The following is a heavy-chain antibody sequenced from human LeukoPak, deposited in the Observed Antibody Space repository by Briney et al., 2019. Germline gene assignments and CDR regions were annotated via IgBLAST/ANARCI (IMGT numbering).Heavy chain of an antibody. J-gene: IGHJ2*01. Sequence: PSETLSLTCTVSGGAISSSSHYWGWIRQPPGKGLEWIGSIYHSGSTVYNPSLKSRVAISVDTSRNQFSLKLSSVTASDMAVYYCARNTTVTDWYFDLWGRGTLVTVSS. CDR2: IYHSGST. D-gene: IGHD4-17*01. CDR1: GGAISSSSHY. CDR3: ARNTTVTDWYFDL. V-gene: IGHV4-39*01.